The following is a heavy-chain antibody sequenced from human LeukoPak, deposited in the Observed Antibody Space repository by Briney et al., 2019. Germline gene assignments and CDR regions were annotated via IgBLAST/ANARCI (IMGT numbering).Heavy chain of an antibody. D-gene: IGHD6-19*01. V-gene: IGHV3-20*04. CDR3: ARDGYSSGWYPSYYYYGMDV. CDR1: GFTFDDYG. CDR2: INWNGGST. Sequence: PGGSLCLSCAASGFTFDDYGMSWVRQAPGKGLEWVSGINWNGGSTGYADSVKGRFTISRDNAKNSLYLQMNSLRAEDTALYYCARDGYSSGWYPSYYYYGMDVSSQGTTVTVSS. J-gene: IGHJ6*02.